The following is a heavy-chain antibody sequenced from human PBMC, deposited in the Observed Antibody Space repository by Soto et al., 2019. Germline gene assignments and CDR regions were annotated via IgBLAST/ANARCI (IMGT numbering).Heavy chain of an antibody. CDR2: IKSKTDGGTP. CDR1: GFTFTTAW. Sequence: PGGSLRLSCAASGFTFTTAWINWVRQAPGKGLEWVGRIKSKTDGGTPDFAAPVRGRFTISRDTSENTLHLQMDSLRVEDTAVYYCARDDVLCDGGRCYGIPLDFWGKGTTVTVSS. J-gene: IGHJ6*04. D-gene: IGHD2-15*01. CDR3: ARDDVLCDGGRCYGIPLDF. V-gene: IGHV3-15*07.